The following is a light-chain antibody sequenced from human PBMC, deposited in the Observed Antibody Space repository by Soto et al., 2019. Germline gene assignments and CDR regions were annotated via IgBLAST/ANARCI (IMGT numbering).Light chain of an antibody. CDR2: GAS. CDR1: QSVTSSY. Sequence: EIVLTQSPGTLSLSPGERATLSCRASQSVTSSYLAWYQQKPGQAPRLLIYGASSRATGIPDRFSGSGSGTDFTLTISRLEPEDFAMYYCHQYGSSPLTFRGGTKVEIK. V-gene: IGKV3-20*01. J-gene: IGKJ4*01. CDR3: HQYGSSPLT.